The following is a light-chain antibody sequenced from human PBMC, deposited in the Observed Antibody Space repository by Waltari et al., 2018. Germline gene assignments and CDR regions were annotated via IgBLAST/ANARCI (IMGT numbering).Light chain of an antibody. CDR2: EAS. CDR3: QNYERLPAT. J-gene: IGKJ1*01. CDR1: QSISRY. Sequence: EIVLTQSPGPLSLSPGERATLPCRASQSISRYLVWYQQKPGQAPRLLIYEASRRATGIPDRFSGSGSGTDFSLTISRLEPEDFAVYYCQNYERLPATFGQGTKVEIK. V-gene: IGKV3-20*01.